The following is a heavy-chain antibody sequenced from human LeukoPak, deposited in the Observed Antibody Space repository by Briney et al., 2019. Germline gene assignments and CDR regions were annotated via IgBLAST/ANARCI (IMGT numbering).Heavy chain of an antibody. CDR3: ARDQLYCSGGICYSDY. D-gene: IGHD2-15*01. Sequence: GGSQRLSCAASGFTFSSYWMHWVRQAPGKGLVWVSRINSDGRSTSYADSVKGRFTISRDNAKNTLYLQMNSLRVEDTAVYYCARDQLYCSGGICYSDYWGQGTLVTVSS. CDR1: GFTFSSYW. V-gene: IGHV3-74*01. CDR2: INSDGRST. J-gene: IGHJ4*02.